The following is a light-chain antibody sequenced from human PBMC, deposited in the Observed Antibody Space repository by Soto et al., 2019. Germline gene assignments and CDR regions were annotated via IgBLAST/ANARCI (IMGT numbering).Light chain of an antibody. CDR2: DAS. CDR3: QEYNSYSQGT. Sequence: DIQMTQSPSTLSASVGDRVTITCRASQSISSWLAWYQQKPGKAPKLLIYDASSLESGVPSRFSGSGSGSAFTLTISSLQPDDFATYYCQEYNSYSQGTFGQGTRLEIK. CDR1: QSISSW. J-gene: IGKJ5*01. V-gene: IGKV1-5*01.